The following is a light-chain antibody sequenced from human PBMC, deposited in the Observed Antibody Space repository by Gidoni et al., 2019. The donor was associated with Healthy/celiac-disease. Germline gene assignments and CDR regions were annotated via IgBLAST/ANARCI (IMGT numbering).Light chain of an antibody. CDR2: GAS. V-gene: IGKV3-20*01. CDR1: QSVSSSY. CDR3: QQYGSTPPLT. Sequence: DIVLTQSPATLSLSPGERATLSCRARQSVSSSYLAWYQQKPGQAPRLLIYGASSSATSIPQRWSSGRSWTDVTLTISRLEPEDDVVYYCQQYGSTPPLTFGGGTKVEIK. J-gene: IGKJ4*01.